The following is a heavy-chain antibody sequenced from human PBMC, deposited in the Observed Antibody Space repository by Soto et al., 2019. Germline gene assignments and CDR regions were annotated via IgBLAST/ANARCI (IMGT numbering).Heavy chain of an antibody. CDR1: GGTFSSYT. Sequence: SVKVSCKASGGTFSSYTISWVRQAPGQGLERMGRIIPILGIANYAQKFQGRVTITADKSTSTAYMELSSLRSEDTAVYCCASGTRYNYCSCRRELCYYKDFLGKGTTVSASS. V-gene: IGHV1-69*02. D-gene: IGHD2-15*01. J-gene: IGHJ6*03. CDR2: IIPILGIA. CDR3: ASGTRYNYCSCRRELCYYKDF.